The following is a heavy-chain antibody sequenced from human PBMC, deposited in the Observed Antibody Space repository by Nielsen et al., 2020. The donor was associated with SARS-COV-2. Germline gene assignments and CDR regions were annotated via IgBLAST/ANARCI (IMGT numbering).Heavy chain of an antibody. J-gene: IGHJ6*02. CDR1: GFTFSSYS. D-gene: IGHD3-10*01. V-gene: IGHV3-21*01. CDR3: ARVGDLRPLGCMDV. Sequence: GESLKISCAASGFTFSSYSMNWVRQAPGKGLEWVSSISGSSSYIYYADSVKGRFTISRDNAKNSLYLQMNSLRAEDTAVYYCARVGDLRPLGCMDVWGQGTTVTVSS. CDR2: ISGSSSYI.